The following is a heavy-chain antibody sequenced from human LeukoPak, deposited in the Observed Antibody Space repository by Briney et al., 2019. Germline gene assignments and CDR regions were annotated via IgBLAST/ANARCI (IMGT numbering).Heavy chain of an antibody. D-gene: IGHD4-17*01. CDR1: GYTFTGYY. Sequence: ASVKVSCKASGYTFTGYYMHWVRQAPGQGREWMGWINPNSGGTNYAQKFQGRVTMTRDTSISTAYMELSRLRSDDTAVYYCARDGDYSAGYFDLWGRGTLVTVSS. CDR3: ARDGDYSAGYFDL. V-gene: IGHV1-2*02. CDR2: INPNSGGT. J-gene: IGHJ2*01.